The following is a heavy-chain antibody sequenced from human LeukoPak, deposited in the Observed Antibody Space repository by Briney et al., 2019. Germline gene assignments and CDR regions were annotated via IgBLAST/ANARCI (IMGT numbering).Heavy chain of an antibody. CDR2: ISYDGSNQ. CDR1: GFTFSNYG. CDR3: AKGYGSGSYSTDY. Sequence: GGSLRRSCAASGFTFSNYGMHWVRQGPGKGLEWVAFISYDGSNQYYADSVKGRFTISRDNSKNTLYVQVNSLRPEDTSVYYCAKGYGSGSYSTDYWGQGTLVTVSS. D-gene: IGHD3-10*01. V-gene: IGHV3-30*18. J-gene: IGHJ4*02.